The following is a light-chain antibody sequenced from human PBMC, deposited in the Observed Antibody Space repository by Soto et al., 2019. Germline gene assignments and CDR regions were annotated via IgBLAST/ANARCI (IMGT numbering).Light chain of an antibody. J-gene: IGLJ1*01. CDR2: SNN. Sequence: QCLRTQAPSASGTPGQRVTMSCSGGISNIVSNYVNWYQQLPGTAPKLLIYSNNQRPSGVPDRFSGSKYGTSASLAISGLRSEDEADYYCAAWDDSLSGAVFGTGTKVTVL. V-gene: IGLV1-47*02. CDR3: AAWDDSLSGAV. CDR1: ISNIVSNY.